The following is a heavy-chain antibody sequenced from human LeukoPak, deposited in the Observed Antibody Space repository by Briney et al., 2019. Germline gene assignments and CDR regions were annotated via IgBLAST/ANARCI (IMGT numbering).Heavy chain of an antibody. CDR1: GGSISSYY. Sequence: SETLSLTCTVSGGSISSYYWSWIRQPPGKGLEWIGNIYYSGSTNYNPSPKSRVTISVDTSKNQFSLKLNSVTAADTAVYYCAREVGGSYFDYWGQGTLVTVSS. CDR2: IYYSGST. J-gene: IGHJ4*02. V-gene: IGHV4-59*01. D-gene: IGHD1-26*01. CDR3: AREVGGSYFDY.